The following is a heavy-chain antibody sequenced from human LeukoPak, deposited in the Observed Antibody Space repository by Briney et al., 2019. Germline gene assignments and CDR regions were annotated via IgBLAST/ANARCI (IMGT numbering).Heavy chain of an antibody. V-gene: IGHV1-18*01. D-gene: IGHD2-21*01. CDR2: ISAYNGNT. Sequence: GASVKVSCKASGYTFTSYGISWVRQAPGQGLEWMGWISAYNGNTNYAQKLQGRVTMTTDTSTSTAYMELRSLRSDDTAVYYCARDKAPYSPTAYDYWGQGTLVTVSS. J-gene: IGHJ4*02. CDR3: ARDKAPYSPTAYDY. CDR1: GYTFTSYG.